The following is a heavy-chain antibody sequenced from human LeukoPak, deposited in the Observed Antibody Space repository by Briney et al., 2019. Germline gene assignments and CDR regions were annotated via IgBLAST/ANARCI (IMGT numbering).Heavy chain of an antibody. CDR3: ARVGVWEFNSGSYPNGRFDP. D-gene: IGHD3-10*01. Sequence: GGSLRLSCAASGFTFSSYAMHWVRQAPGKGLEWVAVISYDGSNKYYADSVKGRFTISRDNSKNTLYLQMNSLRAEDTAVYYCARVGVWEFNSGSYPNGRFDPWGQGTLVTVSS. CDR1: GFTFSSYA. J-gene: IGHJ5*02. V-gene: IGHV3-30*04. CDR2: ISYDGSNK.